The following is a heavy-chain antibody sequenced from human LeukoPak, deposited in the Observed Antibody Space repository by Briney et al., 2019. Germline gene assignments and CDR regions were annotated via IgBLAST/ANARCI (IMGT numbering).Heavy chain of an antibody. CDR3: ARVSSGWHGVYYFDS. V-gene: IGHV4-59*01. CDR2: SSYSGTT. Sequence: KTSETLSLTCTVSGDSISSNYWSWIRQPPGKGLEWIGYSSYSGTTNYNPSLKSRVTISIDMSKNHFSLKLSSVTAADTAVYYCARVSSGWHGVYYFDSWGQGTLVTVSS. D-gene: IGHD6-19*01. J-gene: IGHJ4*02. CDR1: GDSISSNY.